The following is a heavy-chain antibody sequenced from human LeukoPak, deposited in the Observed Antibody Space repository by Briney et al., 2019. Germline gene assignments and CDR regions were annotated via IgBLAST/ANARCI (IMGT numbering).Heavy chain of an antibody. CDR1: GGSISSYY. Sequence: SETLSLTCTVSGGSISSYYWSWIRQPPGKGLEWIGYIYYSGSTNYNPSLKSRVTISVDTSKNQFSLKLSSVTAADTAVYYCARMVLGWFDPWGQGTLVTVSS. D-gene: IGHD3-16*01. CDR3: ARMVLGWFDP. CDR2: IYYSGST. V-gene: IGHV4-59*12. J-gene: IGHJ5*02.